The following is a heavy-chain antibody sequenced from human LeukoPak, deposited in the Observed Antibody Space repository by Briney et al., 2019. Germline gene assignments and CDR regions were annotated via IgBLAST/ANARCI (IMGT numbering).Heavy chain of an antibody. CDR1: GGSISTNY. CDR3: ARGSFDGSGYYVFDY. CDR2: IYNTGNT. J-gene: IGHJ4*02. D-gene: IGHD3-22*01. Sequence: SETLSLTCSVSGGSISTNYWSWIRQPAGKGLEWIGRIYNTGNTNYSPSLESRVTMSADTSKNQFSLRLSSVTAADTAVYYCARGSFDGSGYYVFDYWGQGSLVTVSS. V-gene: IGHV4-4*07.